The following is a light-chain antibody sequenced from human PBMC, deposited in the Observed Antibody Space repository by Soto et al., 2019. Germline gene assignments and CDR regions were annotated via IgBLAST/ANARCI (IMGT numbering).Light chain of an antibody. CDR2: KAS. Sequence: DIQMTQSPSTLSASVGDRVTITCRASQTITTSLAWYQQKPGKAPKLLIYKASSLESGVPSRFSGSGSGTELTLTTGSLRPEVFATYYCQQYDSYSLRTFGQGTRVEI. V-gene: IGKV1-5*03. CDR1: QTITTS. CDR3: QQYDSYSLRT. J-gene: IGKJ1*01.